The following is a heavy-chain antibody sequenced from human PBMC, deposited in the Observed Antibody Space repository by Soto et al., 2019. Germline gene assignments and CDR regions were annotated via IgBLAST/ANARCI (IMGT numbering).Heavy chain of an antibody. J-gene: IGHJ5*02. CDR2: IYYSGST. Sequence: SETLSLTCTFSVGSISAYYWSWMRQPPGKGLEWIGHIYYSGSTNYSPSLKSRVTISIDTSKRQFSLELRSVTAADTAVYYCARVGSGSYYDFNWFDPWGQGKVVTVSS. CDR1: VGSISAYY. D-gene: IGHD1-26*01. V-gene: IGHV4-59*01. CDR3: ARVGSGSYYDFNWFDP.